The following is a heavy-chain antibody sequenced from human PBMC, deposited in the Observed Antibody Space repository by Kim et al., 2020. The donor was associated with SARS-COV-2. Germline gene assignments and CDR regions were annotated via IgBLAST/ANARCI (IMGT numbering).Heavy chain of an antibody. J-gene: IGHJ6*02. V-gene: IGHV3-33*05. Sequence: GGSLRLSCAASGFTFSSYGMHWVRQAPGKGLEWVAVISYDGSNKYYADSVKGRFTISRDNSKNTLYLQMNSLRAEDTAVYYCARDEVVAARGDYYYGMDVWGQGTTVTVSS. CDR2: ISYDGSNK. CDR1: GFTFSSYG. CDR3: ARDEVVAARGDYYYGMDV. D-gene: IGHD2-15*01.